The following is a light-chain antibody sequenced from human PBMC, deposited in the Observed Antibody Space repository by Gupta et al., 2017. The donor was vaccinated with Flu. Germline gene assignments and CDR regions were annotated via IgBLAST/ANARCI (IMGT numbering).Light chain of an antibody. CDR2: GKN. V-gene: IGLV3-19*01. Sequence: SSELTQDPAVSVALGQTVRITCQGDSLRRYSANWYQQRPGQAPVLVIYGKNNRPSGIPDRFSGSSSGNTASLTITGAQAEDEADYYCNSRDSSANHLFGGGTKLTVL. J-gene: IGLJ2*01. CDR1: SLRRYS. CDR3: NSRDSSANHL.